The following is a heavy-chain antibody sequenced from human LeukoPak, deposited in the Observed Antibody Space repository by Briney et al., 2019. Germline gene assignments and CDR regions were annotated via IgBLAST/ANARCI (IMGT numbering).Heavy chain of an antibody. V-gene: IGHV4-39*02. CDR2: IYYSGTA. CDR1: GGSISSSNCY. D-gene: IGHD5-18*01. Sequence: PSETLSLTCTVPGGSISSSNCYWGWIRQSPGKELEWIGNIYYSGTADYNPSLKSRVTISVDRSKNQFSLKLSSVTAADTAVYYCARESRNTAMVSVDYWGQGTLVTVSS. CDR3: ARESRNTAMVSVDY. J-gene: IGHJ4*02.